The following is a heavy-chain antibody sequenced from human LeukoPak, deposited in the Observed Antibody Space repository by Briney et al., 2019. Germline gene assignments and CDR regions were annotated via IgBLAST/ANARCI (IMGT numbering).Heavy chain of an antibody. Sequence: ASVKASCKASGYTFTSYDINWVRQATGQGLEWMGWMNPNSGNTGYAQKFQGRVTMTRNTSISTAYMELSSLRSEDTAVYYCARGEATIPYYYYYYGMDVWGQGTTVTVSS. J-gene: IGHJ6*02. CDR1: GYTFTSYD. CDR2: MNPNSGNT. CDR3: ARGEATIPYYYYYYGMDV. V-gene: IGHV1-8*01. D-gene: IGHD5-12*01.